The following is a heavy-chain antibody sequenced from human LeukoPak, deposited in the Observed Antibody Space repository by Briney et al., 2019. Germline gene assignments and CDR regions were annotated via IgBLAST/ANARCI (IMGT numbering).Heavy chain of an antibody. V-gene: IGHV4-4*02. Sequence: PGGSLRLSCAASGFTFSSYSMNWVRQAPGKGLEWIGEIYHSGSTNYNPSLKSRVTISVDKSKNQFSLKLSSVTAADTAVYYCARAPVGQREPRGRYYWGQETLVTVSS. J-gene: IGHJ4*02. CDR3: ARAPVGQREPRGRYY. CDR2: IYHSGST. CDR1: GFTFSSYSM. D-gene: IGHD3-16*01.